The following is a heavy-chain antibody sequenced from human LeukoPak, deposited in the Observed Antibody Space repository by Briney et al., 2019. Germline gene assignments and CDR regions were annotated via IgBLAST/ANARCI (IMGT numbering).Heavy chain of an antibody. CDR1: GFTFSSYK. Sequence: GGSLRLSCAASGFTFSSYKMNWVRQAPGKGLEWVAVISYDGSNKYYADSVKGRFTISRDNSKNTLYLQMNSLRAEDTAVYYCAKWGYSYGYFDYWGQGTLVTVSS. D-gene: IGHD5-18*01. V-gene: IGHV3-30-3*02. CDR2: ISYDGSNK. J-gene: IGHJ4*02. CDR3: AKWGYSYGYFDY.